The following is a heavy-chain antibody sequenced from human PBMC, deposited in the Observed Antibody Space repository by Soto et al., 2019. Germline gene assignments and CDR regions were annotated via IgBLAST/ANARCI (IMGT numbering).Heavy chain of an antibody. CDR2: IIPIFGTA. J-gene: IGHJ6*02. CDR3: ARLNRELVSIYYYYYGMDV. D-gene: IGHD6-6*01. V-gene: IGHV1-69*13. Sequence: ASVKVSCKASGGTFSSYAISWVRQAPGQGLEWMGGIIPIFGTANYAQKFQGRVTITADESTSTAYMELSSLRSEDTAVYYCARLNRELVSIYYYYYGMDVWGQGTTVTVSS. CDR1: GGTFSSYA.